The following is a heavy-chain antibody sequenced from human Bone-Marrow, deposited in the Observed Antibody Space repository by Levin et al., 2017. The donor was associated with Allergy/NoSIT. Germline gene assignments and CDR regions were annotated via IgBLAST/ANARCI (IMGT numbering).Heavy chain of an antibody. CDR3: VRGLLGYCSGGSCYIF. CDR1: GHTLSIYD. Sequence: ASVKVSCKASGHTLSIYDISWVRQATGQGLEWMGWMNPNSGIAGYAQKFQGRVTMTRNTSISTAFMELSSLTSEDTAVYYCVRGLLGYCSGGSCYIFWGQGTLVTVSS. V-gene: IGHV1-8*01. J-gene: IGHJ4*01. CDR2: MNPNSGIA. D-gene: IGHD2-15*01.